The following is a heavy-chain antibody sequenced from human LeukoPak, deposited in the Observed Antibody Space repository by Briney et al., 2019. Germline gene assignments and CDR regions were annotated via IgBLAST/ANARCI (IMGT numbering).Heavy chain of an antibody. CDR3: AHTDSYYFDSGMDS. V-gene: IGHV3-23*01. CDR2: ISGSGGST. D-gene: IGHD3-22*01. Sequence: GGSLRLSCAASGFTFSSYAMSWVRQAPGKGLEWVSAISGSGGSTYYADSVKGRFTISRDNSKNTLYLQVNSLRAEDTAVYYCAHTDSYYFDSGMDSWGQGALVTVSS. J-gene: IGHJ4*02. CDR1: GFTFSSYA.